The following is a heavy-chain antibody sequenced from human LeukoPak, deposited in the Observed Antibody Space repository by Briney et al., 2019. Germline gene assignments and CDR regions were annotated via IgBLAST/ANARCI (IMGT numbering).Heavy chain of an antibody. CDR3: AKARFGGVMPIDY. V-gene: IGHV3-21*01. CDR1: GFTFSTYS. Sequence: GGSLRLSCAASGFTFSTYSMNWVRQAPGKGLEWVSSISSSSSYIYYADSVKGRFTISRDNAKNSLYLQMNSLRAEDTAVYYCAKARFGGVMPIDYWGQGTLVTVSS. CDR2: ISSSSSYI. J-gene: IGHJ4*02. D-gene: IGHD3-16*01.